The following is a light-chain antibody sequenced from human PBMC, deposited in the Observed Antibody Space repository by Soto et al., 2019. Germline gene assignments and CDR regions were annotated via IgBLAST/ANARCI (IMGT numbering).Light chain of an antibody. Sequence: QSALTQPASVSGSPGQSITISCTGTSSDVGSYNLVSWYQQHRGKAPKLMIYEGSKRPSGVSNRFSGSKSGNTASLTISGLQAEDEADYYCCSYAGSSTSYVFGTGTKLTVL. CDR2: EGS. CDR1: SSDVGSYNL. V-gene: IGLV2-23*01. J-gene: IGLJ1*01. CDR3: CSYAGSSTSYV.